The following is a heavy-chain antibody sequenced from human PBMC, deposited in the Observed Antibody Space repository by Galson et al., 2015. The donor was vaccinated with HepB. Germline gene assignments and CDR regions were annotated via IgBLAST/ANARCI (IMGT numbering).Heavy chain of an antibody. Sequence: SVKVSCKASGYTFTNYGISWVRQAPGQGLEWMGWISAHNGNTNYAQKFRGRVTMTTDTPTSTAYMELRGLRSDDTAVYYCARDKDDFWNGYYSNWFESWGQGTLVAVSS. CDR1: GYTFTNYG. D-gene: IGHD3-3*01. J-gene: IGHJ5*01. V-gene: IGHV1-18*04. CDR2: ISAHNGNT. CDR3: ARDKDDFWNGYYSNWFES.